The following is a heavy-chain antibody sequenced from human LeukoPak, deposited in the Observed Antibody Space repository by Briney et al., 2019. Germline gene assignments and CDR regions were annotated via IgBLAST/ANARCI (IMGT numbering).Heavy chain of an antibody. Sequence: GGSLRLSCAASGFTFSSYAMSWVRQAPGKGLEWVSAISGSGGSTYYADSVKGRFTISRDNAKNSLYLQMNSLRAEDTAVYYCARDVSRVVPAARYFDYWGQGTLVTVSS. CDR3: ARDVSRVVPAARYFDY. CDR1: GFTFSSYA. CDR2: ISGSGGST. D-gene: IGHD2-2*01. V-gene: IGHV3-23*01. J-gene: IGHJ4*02.